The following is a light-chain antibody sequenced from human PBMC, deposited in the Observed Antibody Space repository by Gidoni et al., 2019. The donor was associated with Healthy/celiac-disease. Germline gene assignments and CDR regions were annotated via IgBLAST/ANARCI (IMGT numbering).Light chain of an antibody. Sequence: QSVLTQPPSASGAPGQRVTISCTGSSPNIGAGYDVHWYQQLPGTAPKLLIYGTSNRPSGVPDRFSGSKSGTSASLAITGLQAEDEADYYCQSYDSSLSAVFGGGTKLTVL. J-gene: IGLJ2*01. CDR1: SPNIGAGYD. CDR3: QSYDSSLSAV. CDR2: GTS. V-gene: IGLV1-40*01.